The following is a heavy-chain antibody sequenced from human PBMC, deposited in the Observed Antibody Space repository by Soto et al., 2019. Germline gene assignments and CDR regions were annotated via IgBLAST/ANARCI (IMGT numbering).Heavy chain of an antibody. J-gene: IGHJ4*01. CDR2: IYYSRST. Sequence: QVQLQESGPGLVKPSQTLSLTCIVSGATISTGDYYWSWFRQPPGKGLEWIGYIYYSRSTYYNPSLKSRLIISVDTSKNQLSLKLSSVTAADTAVYYCARAFDDSSGYYGGLGYWGHGTLVTVS. CDR1: GATISTGDYY. D-gene: IGHD3-22*01. CDR3: ARAFDDSSGYYGGLGY. V-gene: IGHV4-30-4*01.